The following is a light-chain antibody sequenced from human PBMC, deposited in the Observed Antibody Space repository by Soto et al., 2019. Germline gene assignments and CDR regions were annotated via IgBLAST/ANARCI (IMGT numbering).Light chain of an antibody. CDR2: AAS. J-gene: IGKJ3*01. CDR1: QGISNF. Sequence: DIQLTQYPYFLSASVGDRFTITCRSRQGISNFLAWYQQKPGKAPKLLIYAASTLQSGVPSRFSGSGSGTEFTLTISSLQPEDFATYYCQQLNSYLFTFGPGTKVDIK. V-gene: IGKV1-9*01. CDR3: QQLNSYLFT.